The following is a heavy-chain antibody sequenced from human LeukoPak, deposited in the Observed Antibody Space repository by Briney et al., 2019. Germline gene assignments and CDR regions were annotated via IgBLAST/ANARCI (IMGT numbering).Heavy chain of an antibody. CDR1: GFTFSIYA. J-gene: IGHJ4*02. CDR2: ISGSGGTT. CDR3: ARGQGGVMITFGGVIVFDY. V-gene: IGHV3-23*01. D-gene: IGHD3-16*02. Sequence: GGSLRLSCAASGFTFSIYAMGWVRQAPGKGLEWVSAISGSGGTTYYVDSVKGRFTVSRDNSMNTLYLQMNSLRAEDTAVYYCARGQGGVMITFGGVIVFDYWGQGTLVPVSS.